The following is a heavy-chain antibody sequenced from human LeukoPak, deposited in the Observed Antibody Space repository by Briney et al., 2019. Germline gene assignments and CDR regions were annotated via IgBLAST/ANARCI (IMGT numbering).Heavy chain of an antibody. CDR1: GGSIGSSSYY. CDR3: ATLPWCSGGSCYSHDY. J-gene: IGHJ4*02. CDR2: IYYSGST. V-gene: IGHV4-39*01. Sequence: SETLSLTCTVSGGSIGSSSYYWGWIRQPPGKGLDWIVSIYYSGSTYYNPSLKSRVTISVDTSKNQFSLKLSTVTAADTAVYYCATLPWCSGGSCYSHDYWGQGTLVTVSS. D-gene: IGHD2-15*01.